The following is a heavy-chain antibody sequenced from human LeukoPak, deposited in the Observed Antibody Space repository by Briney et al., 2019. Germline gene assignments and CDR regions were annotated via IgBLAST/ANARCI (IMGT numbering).Heavy chain of an antibody. V-gene: IGHV6-1*01. J-gene: IGHJ6*02. D-gene: IGHD2-2*01. CDR2: TYYRSKWYN. CDR3: ARAIVVVPAAIGAPYYYYYGMDV. Sequence: SQTLSLTCAISGDSVSSNSAAWNWIRQSPSRGLEWLGRTYYRSKWYNDYAVSVKSRITINPDTSKNQFSLQLNSVTPEDTAVYYCARAIVVVPAAIGAPYYYYYGMDVWGQGTTVTVSS. CDR1: GDSVSSNSAA.